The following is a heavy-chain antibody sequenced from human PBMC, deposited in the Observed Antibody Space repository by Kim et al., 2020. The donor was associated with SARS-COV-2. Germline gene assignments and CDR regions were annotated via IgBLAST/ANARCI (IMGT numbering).Heavy chain of an antibody. CDR3: ARPNFYDYVWGR. CDR1: GGSISSSSYY. Sequence: SETLSLTCTVSGGSISSSSYYWGWIRQPPGKGLEWIGSIYYSGSTYYNPSLKSRVTISVDTSKNQFSLKLSSVTAADTAVYYCARPNFYDYVWGRWGQGTLVTVSS. CDR2: IYYSGST. D-gene: IGHD3-16*01. J-gene: IGHJ4*02. V-gene: IGHV4-39*01.